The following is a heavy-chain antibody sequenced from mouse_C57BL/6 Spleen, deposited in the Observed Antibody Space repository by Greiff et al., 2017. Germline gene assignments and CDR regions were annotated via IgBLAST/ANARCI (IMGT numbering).Heavy chain of an antibody. D-gene: IGHD1-1*01. CDR3: ATPLITTVVGAMDY. V-gene: IGHV1-72*01. CDR1: GYTFTSSW. Sequence: QVQLQQPGAELVKPGASVKLSCKASGYTFTSSWMHWVKQRPGRGLEWIGRIDPNSGGTKYNEKFKSKATLTVDKPSSTAYMQLSSLTSEDSAVYYCATPLITTVVGAMDYWGQGTSVTVSS. J-gene: IGHJ4*01. CDR2: IDPNSGGT.